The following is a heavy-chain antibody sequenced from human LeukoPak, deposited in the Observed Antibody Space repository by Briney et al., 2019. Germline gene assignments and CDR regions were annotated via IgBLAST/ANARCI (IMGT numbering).Heavy chain of an antibody. CDR1: GFTFSSYA. V-gene: IGHV3-23*01. CDR2: ISGSGGST. D-gene: IGHD3-22*01. J-gene: IGHJ4*02. CDR3: AKSSYYYYDSSGSPGGTPLFDY. Sequence: GGSLRLSCAASGFTFSSYAMSWVRQAPGKGLEWVSAISGSGGSTYYADSVKGRFTISRDNSKNTLYLQMNSLRAEDTAVYYCAKSSYYYYDSSGSPGGTPLFDYWGQGTLVTVSS.